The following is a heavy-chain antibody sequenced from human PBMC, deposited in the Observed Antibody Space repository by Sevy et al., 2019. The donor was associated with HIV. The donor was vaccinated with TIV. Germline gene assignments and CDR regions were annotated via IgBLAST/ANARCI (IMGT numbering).Heavy chain of an antibody. D-gene: IGHD2-8*02. J-gene: IGHJ3*02. Sequence: GGSLRLSCAASGFTFSNYGIHWVRQAPGKGLEWVAFIRYDGSNEYYVDSVKGRFTISRDNSKSTLYLQMNSLSAEDTAVYYCAKDRKVLLVVYAIPFDALDIWGQGIMVIVSS. CDR3: AKDRKVLLVVYAIPFDALDI. V-gene: IGHV3-30*02. CDR2: IRYDGSNE. CDR1: GFTFSNYG.